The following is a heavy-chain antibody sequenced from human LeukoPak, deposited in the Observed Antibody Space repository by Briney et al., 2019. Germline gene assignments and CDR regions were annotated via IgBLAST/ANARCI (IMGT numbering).Heavy chain of an antibody. V-gene: IGHV4-39*07. J-gene: IGHJ3*02. CDR3: ARRPSYYDILTNDAFDI. CDR1: GGSISSSSYY. D-gene: IGHD3-9*01. Sequence: MSSETLSLTCTVSGGSISSSSYYWGWIRQPPGKGLEWIGSIYYSGSTYYNPSLKSRVTISVDTSKNQFSLKLSSVTAADTAVYYCARRPSYYDILTNDAFDIWGQGTMVTVSS. CDR2: IYYSGST.